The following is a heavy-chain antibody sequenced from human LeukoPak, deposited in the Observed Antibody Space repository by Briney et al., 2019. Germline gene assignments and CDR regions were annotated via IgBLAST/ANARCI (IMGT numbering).Heavy chain of an antibody. J-gene: IGHJ4*02. CDR2: IYPGDSDT. D-gene: IGHD2-21*02. CDR3: ARQGGYCGGDCYSTNFDY. CDR1: GYSFTSYW. V-gene: IGHV5-51*01. Sequence: GESLKISCKGSGYSFTSYWIGWVRQMPGKGLEWTWIIYPGDSDTRYSPSFQGQVTISADKSISTAYLQWSSLKASDTAMYYCARQGGYCGGDCYSTNFDYWGQGTLVTVSS.